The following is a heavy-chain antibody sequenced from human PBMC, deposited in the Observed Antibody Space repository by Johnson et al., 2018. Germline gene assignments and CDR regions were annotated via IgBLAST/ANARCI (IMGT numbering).Heavy chain of an antibody. CDR3: ARGRYYAMDV. V-gene: IGHV3-74*02. CDR1: GFTFKNYA. CDR2: ISPDGSSA. Sequence: VQLVQSGGGLIQPGRSLRLSCAASGFTFKNYAMSWVRQAPGKGLEWVSGISPDGSSASYPDSVKGRFTISRDNAKNTLYLQMDSLRVEDTAVYYCARGRYYAMDVWGQGTTVTVSS. J-gene: IGHJ6*02.